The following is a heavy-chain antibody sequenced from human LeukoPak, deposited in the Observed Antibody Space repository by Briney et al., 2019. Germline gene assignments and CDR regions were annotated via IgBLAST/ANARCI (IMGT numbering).Heavy chain of an antibody. CDR3: ARGSDSSDYFTDAFDV. D-gene: IGHD3-22*01. CDR2: IRSTIGYI. J-gene: IGHJ3*01. CDR1: GFTFTTYT. V-gene: IGHV3-21*01. Sequence: KTGGSLRLSCAASGFTFTTYTMNLVRQAPGKGLEWVSSIRSTIGYIYYADSVKGRFTISRDNAKNSLYLQMNSLRAEDTAVYYCARGSDSSDYFTDAFDVWGQGIMVTVSS.